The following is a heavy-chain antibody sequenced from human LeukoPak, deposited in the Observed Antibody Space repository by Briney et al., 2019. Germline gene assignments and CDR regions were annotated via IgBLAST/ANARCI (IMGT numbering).Heavy chain of an antibody. D-gene: IGHD3-22*01. V-gene: IGHV3-30*03. CDR3: ARDLGQYYDTSDNWFDP. Sequence: GGSLRLSCTASGFTFSTYGMHWVRQAPGKGLEWVTLISYDGSTKYYSDSVKGRFTLSRDNSKNTLYLQMNSLRAEDTAVYYCARDLGQYYDTSDNWFDPWGQGTLVTVSS. CDR2: ISYDGSTK. J-gene: IGHJ5*02. CDR1: GFTFSTYG.